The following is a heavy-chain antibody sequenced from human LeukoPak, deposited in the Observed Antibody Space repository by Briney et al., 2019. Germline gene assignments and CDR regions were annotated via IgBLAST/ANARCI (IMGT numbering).Heavy chain of an antibody. V-gene: IGHV3-30*04. CDR3: AHLPTAMEFDY. CDR2: ISYDGSNK. CDR1: GFTFSSYA. D-gene: IGHD5-18*01. Sequence: TGGSLRLPCAASGFTFSSYAMHWVRQAPGKGLEWVAVISYDGSNKYYADSVKGRFTISRDNSKNTLYLQMNSLRAEDTAVYYCAHLPTAMEFDYWGQGTLVTVSS. J-gene: IGHJ4*02.